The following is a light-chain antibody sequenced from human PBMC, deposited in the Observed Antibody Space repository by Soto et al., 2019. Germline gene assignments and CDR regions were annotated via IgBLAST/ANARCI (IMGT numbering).Light chain of an antibody. CDR1: SSDVGGDNF. Sequence: QSALTQPRSVSGSPGQSVAISCTGTSSDVGGDNFVSWYQQHPGKAPKLMIYDVTKRPSGVPDRFSGSKSGNTASLTISGLQAEDEADYYCCSYAGSYTLVFGGGTKVTVL. CDR3: CSYAGSYTLV. J-gene: IGLJ2*01. CDR2: DVT. V-gene: IGLV2-11*01.